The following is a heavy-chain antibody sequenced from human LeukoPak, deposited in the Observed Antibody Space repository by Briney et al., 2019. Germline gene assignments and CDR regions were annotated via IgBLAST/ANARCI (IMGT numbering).Heavy chain of an antibody. CDR2: VNPAGGST. J-gene: IGHJ4*02. V-gene: IGHV1-46*01. CDR1: GYTFIEYY. CDR3: ARGQLGPTSAPFDS. Sequence: ASVTVSCKPSGYTFIEYYLHWVGQTPGQAFEYMGVVNPAGGSTSYHHNFQGRVTMTREAPTTTIYMELRNLTSDDPAVYYCARGQLGPTSAPFDSWGQGTLVTVSS. D-gene: IGHD6-13*01.